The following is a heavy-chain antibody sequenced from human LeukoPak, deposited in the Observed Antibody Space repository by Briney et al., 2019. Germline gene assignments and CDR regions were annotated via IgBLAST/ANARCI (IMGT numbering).Heavy chain of an antibody. V-gene: IGHV3-23*01. CDR3: AKDKGLGYYDSRETGGFFDY. CDR2: IRGSGSRT. CDR1: GFTFSSYG. D-gene: IGHD3-22*01. Sequence: PGGSLRLSCAASGFTFSSYGMSWVRQAPGKGLEWVSAIRGSGSRTYYADSVKGRFTISRDNSKNTLSLQMNSLRAEDTAVYYCAKDKGLGYYDSRETGGFFDYWGQGTLVTVSS. J-gene: IGHJ4*02.